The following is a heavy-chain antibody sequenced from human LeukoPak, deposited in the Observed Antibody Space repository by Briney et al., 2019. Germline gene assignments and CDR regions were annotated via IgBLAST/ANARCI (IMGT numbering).Heavy chain of an antibody. V-gene: IGHV4-31*03. D-gene: IGHD2-15*01. Sequence: SETLSLTCTVSGGSISSGGNYWSWIRQHPGKGLEWIGYIYHSGSAYYDPSLKSRVTISIDTSKSQFSLRLSSVTAADTAVYYCARVLESGGSCFFDCWGQGILVTVSS. J-gene: IGHJ4*02. CDR2: IYHSGSA. CDR1: GGSISSGGNY. CDR3: ARVLESGGSCFFDC.